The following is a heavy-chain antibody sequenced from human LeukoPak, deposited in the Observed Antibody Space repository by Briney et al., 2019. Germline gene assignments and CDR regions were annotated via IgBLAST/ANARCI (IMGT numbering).Heavy chain of an antibody. D-gene: IGHD6-6*01. Sequence: GGSLRLSRAASRFTFSSYAMNWVRQAPGKGLEWVSAISGSGGSTYYADSVKGRFTISRDNPKNTLYLQMNSPRAEDTAVYYCAKERAARPHYYGMDVWGQGTTVTVSS. CDR1: RFTFSSYA. CDR3: AKERAARPHYYGMDV. CDR2: ISGSGGST. J-gene: IGHJ6*02. V-gene: IGHV3-23*01.